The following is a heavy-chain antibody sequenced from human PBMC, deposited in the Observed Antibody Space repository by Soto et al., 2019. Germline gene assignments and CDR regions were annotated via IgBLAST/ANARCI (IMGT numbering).Heavy chain of an antibody. J-gene: IGHJ4*02. CDR1: GFSLSTRDVG. V-gene: IGHV2-5*02. D-gene: IGHD3-16*01. Sequence: QITLNESGPTLVKPTQTLTLTCTFSGFSLSTRDVGVGWIRQPPGKALEWLGVIYWDDDKRYSPSLKSRLTIPKDTSKNQVVLRMTKMDPVDTATYYCAHCRGGVANFWGQGTLVTVSS. CDR3: AHCRGGVANF. CDR2: IYWDDDK.